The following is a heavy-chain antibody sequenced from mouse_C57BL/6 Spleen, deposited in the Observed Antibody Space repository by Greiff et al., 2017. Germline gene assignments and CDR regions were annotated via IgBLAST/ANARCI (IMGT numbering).Heavy chain of an antibody. CDR2: IYPRSGNT. Sequence: QVQLKESGAELARPGASVKLSCKASGYTFTSYGISWVKQRTGQGLEWIGEIYPRSGNTYYNEKFKGKATLTADKSSSTAYMELRSLTSEDSAVYFCARSRDYDDWYFDVWGTGTTVTVSS. CDR1: GYTFTSYG. D-gene: IGHD2-4*01. V-gene: IGHV1-81*01. J-gene: IGHJ1*03. CDR3: ARSRDYDDWYFDV.